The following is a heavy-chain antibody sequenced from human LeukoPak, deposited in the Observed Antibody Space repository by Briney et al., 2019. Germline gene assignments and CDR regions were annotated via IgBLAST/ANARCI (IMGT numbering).Heavy chain of an antibody. CDR2: ISWNSGSI. CDR3: ARGRGEYYYDSSGLGDAFDI. CDR1: GFTFDDYA. V-gene: IGHV3-9*01. Sequence: PGGSLRLSCAASGFTFDDYAMHWVRQAPGKGLEWVSGISWNSGSIGYADSVKGRFTISRDNAKNSLYLQMNSLRAEDTAVYYCARGRGEYYYDSSGLGDAFDIWGQGTMVTVSS. J-gene: IGHJ3*02. D-gene: IGHD3-22*01.